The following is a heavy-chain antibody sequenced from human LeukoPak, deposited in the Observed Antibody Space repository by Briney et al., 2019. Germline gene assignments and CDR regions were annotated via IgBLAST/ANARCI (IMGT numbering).Heavy chain of an antibody. D-gene: IGHD1-1*01. Sequence: GGSLRLSCAASGFTFSSYAMSWVRQAPGKGLEWVSAISGSGGSTYYEDAVQGRFTISRDNSKNTLYLQMNSLRAADTAVYYCASPPDVYPWNQLFFDSWGQGTLVTVSS. CDR3: ASPPDVYPWNQLFFDS. J-gene: IGHJ4*02. CDR1: GFTFSSYA. CDR2: ISGSGGST. V-gene: IGHV3-23*01.